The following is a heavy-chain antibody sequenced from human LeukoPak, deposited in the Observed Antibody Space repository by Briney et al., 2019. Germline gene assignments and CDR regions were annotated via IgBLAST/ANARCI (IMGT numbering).Heavy chain of an antibody. Sequence: GGSLRLSCEASGSTFSSYSMNWVRQAPGKGLEWVAVISYDGSNKYYADSVKGRFTISRDNSKNTLYLQMNSLRAEDTAVYYCAKDRNYYDSSATTAFDYWGQGTLVTVSS. CDR3: AKDRNYYDSSATTAFDY. J-gene: IGHJ4*02. V-gene: IGHV3-30*18. CDR1: GSTFSSYS. D-gene: IGHD3-22*01. CDR2: ISYDGSNK.